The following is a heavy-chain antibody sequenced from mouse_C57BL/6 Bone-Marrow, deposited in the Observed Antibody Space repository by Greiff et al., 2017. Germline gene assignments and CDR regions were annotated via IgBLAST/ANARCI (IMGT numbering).Heavy chain of an antibody. CDR2: IHPNSGST. V-gene: IGHV1-64*01. D-gene: IGHD5-1*01. J-gene: IGHJ4*01. Sequence: QVQLQQPGAELVKPGASVKLSCKASGYTFTSYWMHWVKQRPGQGLEWIGMIHPNSGSTNYNEKFKSKATLTVDKSSSTAYMQLISLTSEDAAVYYCARDLPYYYAMDYWGQGTSVTVSS. CDR3: ARDLPYYYAMDY. CDR1: GYTFTSYW.